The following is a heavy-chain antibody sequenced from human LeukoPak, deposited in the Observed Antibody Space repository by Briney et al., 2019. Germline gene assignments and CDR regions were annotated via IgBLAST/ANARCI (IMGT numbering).Heavy chain of an antibody. CDR2: IYYSGTT. V-gene: IGHV4-59*01. D-gene: IGHD5-18*01. CDR3: ARFVRDSYGRFDY. Sequence: SETLSLTCTVSGGSISSYYWSWIRQPPGKGLEWIGYIYYSGTTNHNPSLKSRVTISVDTSKNQFSLKLSSVTAADTAVYYCARFVRDSYGRFDYRGQGTLVTVSS. CDR1: GGSISSYY. J-gene: IGHJ4*02.